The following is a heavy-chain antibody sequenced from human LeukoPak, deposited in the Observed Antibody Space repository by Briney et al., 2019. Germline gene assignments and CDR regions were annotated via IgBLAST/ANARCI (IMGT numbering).Heavy chain of an antibody. CDR2: IRYDGSDK. V-gene: IGHV3-30*02. CDR1: GFTFSSYG. CDR3: ARESESYDSSGSTFGY. J-gene: IGHJ4*02. Sequence: PGGSLRLSCAASGFTFSSYGLRWVRQAPGKGLEWVAFIRYDGSDKYYADSVKGRFTISRDNSKNTLYLQMNSLRAEDTTIYYCARESESYDSSGSTFGYWGQGTLVTVSS. D-gene: IGHD3-22*01.